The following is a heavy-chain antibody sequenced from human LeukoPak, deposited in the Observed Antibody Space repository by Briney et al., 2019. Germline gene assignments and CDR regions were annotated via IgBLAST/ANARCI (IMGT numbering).Heavy chain of an antibody. CDR2: IRYDGSTK. D-gene: IGHD2-15*01. V-gene: IGHV3-30*02. CDR3: AKDRGGSYYYYYYMDV. J-gene: IGHJ6*03. Sequence: GGPLRLSCAASGFTFSSYGMHWVRQAPGKGLEWVAFIRYDGSTKYYADSVKGRFTISRDNSKDTLYLQMNSLRAEDTAVFYCAKDRGGSYYYYYYMDVWGKGTTVTVSS. CDR1: GFTFSSYG.